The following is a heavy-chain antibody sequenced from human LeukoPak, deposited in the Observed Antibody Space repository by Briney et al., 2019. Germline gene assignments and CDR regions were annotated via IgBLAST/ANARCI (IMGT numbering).Heavy chain of an antibody. CDR2: ISGSGGST. V-gene: IGHV3-23*01. Sequence: PGGSLRLSCAASGFTFSSYAMSWGRQAPGKGLEWVSAISGSGGSTYYADSVKGWFTISRDNSKNTLYLQMNSLRAEDTAVYYCASVPRLGELSFIYWGQGTLVTVSS. D-gene: IGHD3-16*02. CDR1: GFTFSSYA. CDR3: ASVPRLGELSFIY. J-gene: IGHJ4*02.